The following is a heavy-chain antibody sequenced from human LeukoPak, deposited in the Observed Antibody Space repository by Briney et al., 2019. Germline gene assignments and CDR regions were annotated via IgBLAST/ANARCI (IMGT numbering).Heavy chain of an antibody. D-gene: IGHD6-13*01. CDR3: ARVRAAGPYGMDV. Sequence: ASVKVSCKASGYTFTNYHMQWERQAPGQGLEWMGIINPSGGSTNYAQKFQGRVTMTRDTSTSTVYLELSSLRSEDTAVYYCARVRAAGPYGMDVWGQGTTVAVSS. V-gene: IGHV1-46*01. CDR2: INPSGGST. CDR1: GYTFTNYH. J-gene: IGHJ6*02.